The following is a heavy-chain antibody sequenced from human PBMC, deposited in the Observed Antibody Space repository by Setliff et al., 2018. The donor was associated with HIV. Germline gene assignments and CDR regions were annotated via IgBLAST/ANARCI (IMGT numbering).Heavy chain of an antibody. J-gene: IGHJ1*01. V-gene: IGHV1-69*10. D-gene: IGHD2-15*01. CDR1: RGTFTSYA. CDR2: IIAILGIP. Sequence: SXKVXXXASRGTFTSYAFSWVRQAPGQGLEWMGGIIAILGIPSYAQKFQGRVTITADKSTNTAYMELKSLRSEDTALYYCATGPPYCSGGSCYSSLHHWGQGTLVTVSS. CDR3: ATGPPYCSGGSCYSSLHH.